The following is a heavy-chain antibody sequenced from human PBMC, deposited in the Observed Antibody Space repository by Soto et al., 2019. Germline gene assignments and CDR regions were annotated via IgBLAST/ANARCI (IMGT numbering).Heavy chain of an antibody. D-gene: IGHD6-19*01. CDR2: MNPNSGNT. Sequence: QVQLVQSGAEVKKPGASVKVSCKASGYTFTSYDINWVRQATGQGLEWMGWMNPNSGNTAYAQKFQGRVTMTRNNSISTAYMELSRLRSEEPADYYCAREVAVGGLDHWGQGTLVTVSS. CDR1: GYTFTSYD. J-gene: IGHJ4*02. V-gene: IGHV1-8*01. CDR3: AREVAVGGLDH.